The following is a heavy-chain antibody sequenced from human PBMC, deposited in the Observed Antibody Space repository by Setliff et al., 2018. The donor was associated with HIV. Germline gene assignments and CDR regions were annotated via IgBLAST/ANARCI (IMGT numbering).Heavy chain of an antibody. D-gene: IGHD3-3*01. CDR2: INPSGGST. CDR1: GYTFTSYY. V-gene: IGHV1-46*01. Sequence: GASVKVSCKASGYTFTSYYMHWVRQAPGQGLEWMGIINPSGGSTSYAQKFQGRVTMTRDTSTSTVYMELSSLRSEDTAVYYCARWHSYYDFWSGYYRYYMDVWGEGTTVTVSS. J-gene: IGHJ6*03. CDR3: ARWHSYYDFWSGYYRYYMDV.